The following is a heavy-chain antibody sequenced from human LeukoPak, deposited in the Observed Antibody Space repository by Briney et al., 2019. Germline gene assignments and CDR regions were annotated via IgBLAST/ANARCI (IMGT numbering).Heavy chain of an antibody. V-gene: IGHV3-7*01. Sequence: GGSLRLSCAASGFTFSSYWMSWVRQAPGKGLEWVANIKQDGSEKYYVDSVKGRFTISRDNAKNSLYLQMNSLRAEDTAVYYCARETYSGYVTYMDVWGQGTLVTVSS. J-gene: IGHJ1*01. CDR3: ARETYSGYVTYMDV. CDR2: IKQDGSEK. D-gene: IGHD5-12*01. CDR1: GFTFSSYW.